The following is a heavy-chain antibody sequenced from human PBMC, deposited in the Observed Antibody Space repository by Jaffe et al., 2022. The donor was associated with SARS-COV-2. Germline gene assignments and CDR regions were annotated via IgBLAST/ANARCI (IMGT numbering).Heavy chain of an antibody. CDR3: ARGSWPFLC. Sequence: EVLLVESGGGLVQPGGSLRLSCAASGFSLSSDWMGWVRQAPGKGLEWVASIKEDVSQILYVDSVRGRFIISRDNAKNSLYLQMNSLRAEDTAVYFCARGSWPFLCWGQGTLVTVSS. V-gene: IGHV3-7*01. J-gene: IGHJ4*02. CDR1: GFSLSSDW. CDR2: IKEDVSQI.